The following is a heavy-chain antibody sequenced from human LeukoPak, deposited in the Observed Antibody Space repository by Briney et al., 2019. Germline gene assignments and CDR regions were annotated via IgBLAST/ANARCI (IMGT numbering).Heavy chain of an antibody. CDR3: ARVVREYNSNWFHYFDY. CDR1: GFAFSSYS. D-gene: IGHD6-13*01. Sequence: QPGGSLRLCCAASGFAFSSYSMNWVRQAPGEGLEWVSYISSGSSTIYYADPVKGRFTISRDNAKNSLYLQMNSLRAEDTAVYYCARVVREYNSNWFHYFDYWGQGTLITVSS. J-gene: IGHJ4*02. V-gene: IGHV3-48*01. CDR2: ISSGSSTI.